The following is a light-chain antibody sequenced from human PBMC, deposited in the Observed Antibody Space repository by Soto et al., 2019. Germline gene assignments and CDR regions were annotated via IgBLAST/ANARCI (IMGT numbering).Light chain of an antibody. CDR2: DAS. Sequence: EIVLTQSPATLSLSPGERATLSCRASQSVSRHLAWYQQKPGQAPRLLIYDASNRATGIPARFSGSGSGTDFTLTISSLEPEDFAVYYCQQRSTWPLTFGGGTRVEIK. CDR3: QQRSTWPLT. CDR1: QSVSRH. J-gene: IGKJ4*01. V-gene: IGKV3-11*01.